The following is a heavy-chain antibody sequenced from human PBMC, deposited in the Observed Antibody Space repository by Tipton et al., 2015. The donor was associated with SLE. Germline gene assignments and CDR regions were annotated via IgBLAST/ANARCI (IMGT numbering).Heavy chain of an antibody. CDR3: ARESAGVVTPEAFFDY. V-gene: IGHV3-7*01. CDR1: GFTFSAYW. D-gene: IGHD4-23*01. Sequence: GSLRLSCAASGFTFSAYWMTWVRQAPGKGLEWVATIKQDGLDKTYVDSVKGRFTISRDNGNHSLYLQMSSLRAEDTAVYYCARESAGVVTPEAFFDYWGQGTLVTVSS. CDR2: IKQDGLDK. J-gene: IGHJ4*02.